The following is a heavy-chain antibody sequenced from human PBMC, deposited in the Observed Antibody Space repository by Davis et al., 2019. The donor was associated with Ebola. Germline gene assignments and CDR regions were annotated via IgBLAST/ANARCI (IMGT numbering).Heavy chain of an antibody. Sequence: GESLKISCAASGFTFSSYWMHWVRQAPGKGLVWVSRIKTDGSSTNYADSVKGRFTISRDNAKNTLHLQMNSLRAEDTAVYYCARVAYGDYWRWFDSWGQGILVTVSS. CDR3: ARVAYGDYWRWFDS. CDR2: IKTDGSST. J-gene: IGHJ5*01. V-gene: IGHV3-74*01. CDR1: GFTFSSYW. D-gene: IGHD4-17*01.